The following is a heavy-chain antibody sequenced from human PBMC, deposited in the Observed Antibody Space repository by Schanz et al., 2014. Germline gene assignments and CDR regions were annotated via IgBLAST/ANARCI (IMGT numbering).Heavy chain of an antibody. V-gene: IGHV1-46*01. CDR1: GYIFGSHG. D-gene: IGHD4-17*01. Sequence: QVQLVQSGAEVKKPGASVKVSCKASGYIFGSHGMTWVRQAPGQGLEWMGKINPSSGTTRIAQNFQGRLTVTRDTSISTAYIELSSLRSEDTAVYYCARAPVTVGPYHYYMDVWGQWTTVTVSS. CDR2: INPSSGTT. CDR3: ARAPVTVGPYHYYMDV. J-gene: IGHJ6*03.